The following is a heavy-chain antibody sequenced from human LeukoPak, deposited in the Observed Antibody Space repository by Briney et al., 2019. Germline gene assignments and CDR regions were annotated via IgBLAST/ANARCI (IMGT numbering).Heavy chain of an antibody. V-gene: IGHV3-23*01. Sequence: GGSLRLSCAASGFTFSSYAMSWVRQAPGKGLEWVSAISGSGGSTYYADSLKGRFTISRDNSKNTLYLQMNSLRAEDTAVYYCARVPNYGSGSGFDPWGQGTLVTVSS. CDR2: ISGSGGST. J-gene: IGHJ5*02. CDR1: GFTFSSYA. CDR3: ARVPNYGSGSGFDP. D-gene: IGHD3-10*01.